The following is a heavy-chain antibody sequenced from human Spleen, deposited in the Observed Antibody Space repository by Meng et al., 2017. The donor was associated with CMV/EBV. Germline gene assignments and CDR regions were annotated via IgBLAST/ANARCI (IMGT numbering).Heavy chain of an antibody. D-gene: IGHD5-24*01. V-gene: IGHV1-2*02. J-gene: IGHJ4*02. CDR1: GYTFTYYY. CDR2: INPNSGGP. Sequence: ASVKVSCKASGYTFTYYYMHWVRQAPGQGLEWMGWINPNSGGPDYAQNFQGRVTMTRDTSISTAYMELSRLTSDDTAVYYCARDVGGDGYNRYSFDYWGQGTLVTVSS. CDR3: ARDVGGDGYNRYSFDY.